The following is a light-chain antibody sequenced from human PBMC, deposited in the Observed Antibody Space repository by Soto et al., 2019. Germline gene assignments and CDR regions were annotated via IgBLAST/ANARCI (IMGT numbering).Light chain of an antibody. CDR2: AAS. CDR3: QQYHEYW. CDR1: QGIRND. Sequence: AIQMTQSPSSLSASVGDRVTITCRASQGIRNDLGWYQQKPGKAPKLLIYAASSLQSGVPSRFSGSGSGTEFTLTISSLQPDDFATYYCQQYHEYWFGQGTKVDIK. J-gene: IGKJ1*01. V-gene: IGKV1-6*01.